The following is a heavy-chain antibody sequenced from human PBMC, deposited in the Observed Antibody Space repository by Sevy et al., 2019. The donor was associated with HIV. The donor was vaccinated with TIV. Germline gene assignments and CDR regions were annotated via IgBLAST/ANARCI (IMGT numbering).Heavy chain of an antibody. CDR2: IRYDGSNK. CDR3: AKDGRYSYGYALFLYYYYYYYMDV. Sequence: GESLKISCAASGFTFSSYGMHWVRQAPGKGLEWVAFIRYDGSNKYYADSVKGRFTISRDNSKNTLYLQMNSLRAEDTAVYYCAKDGRYSYGYALFLYYYYYYYMDVWGKGTTVTVSS. D-gene: IGHD5-18*01. J-gene: IGHJ6*03. V-gene: IGHV3-30*02. CDR1: GFTFSSYG.